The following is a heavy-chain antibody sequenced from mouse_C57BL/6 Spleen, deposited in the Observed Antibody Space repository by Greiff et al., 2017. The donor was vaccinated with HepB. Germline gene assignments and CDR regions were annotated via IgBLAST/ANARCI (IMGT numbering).Heavy chain of an antibody. Sequence: EVQLQQSGGGLVKPGGSLKLSCAASGFTFSDYGMHWVRQAPEKGLEWVAYISSGSSTIYYADTVKGRFPISRDNAKNTLFLQMTSLRSEDTAMYYCARQGSTATGAYYFDYWGQGTTLTVSS. D-gene: IGHD2-1*01. J-gene: IGHJ2*01. CDR1: GFTFSDYG. CDR2: ISSGSSTI. CDR3: ARQGSTATGAYYFDY. V-gene: IGHV5-17*01.